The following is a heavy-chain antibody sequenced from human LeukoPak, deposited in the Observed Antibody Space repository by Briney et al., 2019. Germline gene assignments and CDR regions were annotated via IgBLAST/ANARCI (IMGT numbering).Heavy chain of an antibody. D-gene: IGHD3-10*01. V-gene: IGHV3-7*01. J-gene: IGHJ5*02. Sequence: GESLKISCAASGFTFSSYWMNWVRQAPGKGLEWVANIKQDGSVKNYVDSVKGRFTISRDNAKNSLFLQMNSLRAEDTAVYYCARDPSGSPVFDPWGQGTLVTVSS. CDR2: IKQDGSVK. CDR1: GFTFSSYW. CDR3: ARDPSGSPVFDP.